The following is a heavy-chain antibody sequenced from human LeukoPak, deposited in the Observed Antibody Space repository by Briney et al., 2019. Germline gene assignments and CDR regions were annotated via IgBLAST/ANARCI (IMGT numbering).Heavy chain of an antibody. CDR1: GGSFSGYY. D-gene: IGHD3-16*02. CDR3: ARGKNDDYDYVWGSYRRRGVWFAP. V-gene: IGHV4-34*01. CDR2: INHSGST. J-gene: IGHJ5*02. Sequence: SETLSLTCAVYGGSFSGYYWSWIRQPPGKGLEWIGEINHSGSTNYNPSLKSRVTISVDTSKNQFSLKMSSVTAADTAVYYCARGKNDDYDYVWGSYRRRGVWFAPWGQGTLVTVSS.